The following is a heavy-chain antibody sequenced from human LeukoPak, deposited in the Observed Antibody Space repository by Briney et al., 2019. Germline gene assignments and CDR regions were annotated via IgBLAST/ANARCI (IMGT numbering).Heavy chain of an antibody. Sequence: ASVKVSCKASGGTFSSYAISWVRQAPGQGLEWMGGIIPIIGTANYAQKFQGRVTITADESTSTAYMELSSLRSDDTAVYYCAREGTGTGAFDIWGQGTMVTVSS. V-gene: IGHV1-69*13. D-gene: IGHD1-7*01. J-gene: IGHJ3*02. CDR1: GGTFSSYA. CDR3: AREGTGTGAFDI. CDR2: IIPIIGTA.